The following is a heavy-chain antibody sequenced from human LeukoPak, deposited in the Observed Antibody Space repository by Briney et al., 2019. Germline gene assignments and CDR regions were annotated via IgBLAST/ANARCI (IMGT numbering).Heavy chain of an antibody. CDR3: ARDPPSYYYDSSGYR. Sequence: PGGSLRLSCAASGFTFSSYGMHWVRQAPGKGLEWVAVIWYDGSNKYYADSVKGRFTISRDNSKNTLYLQMNSLRAEDTAVYYCARDPPSYYYDSSGYRWGQGTLVTVSS. V-gene: IGHV3-33*01. CDR2: IWYDGSNK. CDR1: GFTFSSYG. D-gene: IGHD3-22*01. J-gene: IGHJ4*02.